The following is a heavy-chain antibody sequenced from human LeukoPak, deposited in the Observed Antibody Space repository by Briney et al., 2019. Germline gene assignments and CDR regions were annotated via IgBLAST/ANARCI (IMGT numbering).Heavy chain of an antibody. Sequence: GGSLRLSCAASGFTFDDYGMSWVRQAPGKGLEWVSGINWNGGSTDYADSVKGRFTISRDNAKNSLYLQMNSLRAEDTALYYCARVGGYCSGGSCLPLDLGQGTLVTVSS. V-gene: IGHV3-20*04. CDR3: ARVGGYCSGGSCLPLD. J-gene: IGHJ4*02. CDR2: INWNGGST. CDR1: GFTFDDYG. D-gene: IGHD2-15*01.